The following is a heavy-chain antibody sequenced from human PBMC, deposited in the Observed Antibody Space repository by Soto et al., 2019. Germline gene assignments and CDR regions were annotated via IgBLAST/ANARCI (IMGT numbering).Heavy chain of an antibody. J-gene: IGHJ5*02. V-gene: IGHV4-39*01. CDR3: ARHTRNQFDP. CDR1: GDSMTSSSYY. CDR2: IYYSERTSYNSGST. Sequence: QLQLQESGPGLVKPSETLSPTCPVSGDSMTSSSYYWGWTRQPPGKGLEWIGSIYYSERTSYNSGSTYYSPSLKSRVTISGDTSKSQFSLKLSSVTAADTAVYYCARHTRNQFDPWGQGTLVTVSS.